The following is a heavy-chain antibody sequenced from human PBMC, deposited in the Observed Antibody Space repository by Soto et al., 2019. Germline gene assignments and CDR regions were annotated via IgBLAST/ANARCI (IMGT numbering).Heavy chain of an antibody. CDR2: IYYSGST. CDR3: ARKSGFGELLSKPLLGYGMDV. V-gene: IGHV4-39*01. CDR1: GCSLSRSNYY. J-gene: IGHJ6*02. Sequence: AETLSLNGSSSGCSLSRSNYYWGWIRQPPGKGLEWIGSIYYSGSTYHNPSLKSRVTISVDTSKNQFSLKLSSVTAADTAVYYCARKSGFGELLSKPLLGYGMDVWGQGTTVTVSS. D-gene: IGHD3-10*01.